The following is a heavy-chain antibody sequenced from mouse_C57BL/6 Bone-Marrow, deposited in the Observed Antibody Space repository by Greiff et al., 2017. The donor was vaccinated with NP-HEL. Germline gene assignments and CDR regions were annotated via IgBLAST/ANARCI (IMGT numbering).Heavy chain of an antibody. CDR3: ARQGWLAWFAY. CDR2: ISNGGGST. D-gene: IGHD2-3*01. CDR1: GFTFSDYY. J-gene: IGHJ3*01. V-gene: IGHV5-12*01. Sequence: EVQVVESGGGLVQPGGSLKLSCAASGFTFSDYYMYWVRQTPEKRLEWVAYISNGGGSTSYPDPVQGRFTISRDNAKNTLYLQMSRLKSEDTAMYYCARQGWLAWFAYWGQGTLVTVSA.